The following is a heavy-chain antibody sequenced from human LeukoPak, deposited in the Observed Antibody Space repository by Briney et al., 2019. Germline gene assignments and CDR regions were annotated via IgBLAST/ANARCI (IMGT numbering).Heavy chain of an antibody. V-gene: IGHV1-2*06. CDR1: GYTFTGYY. CDR2: INPNSGGT. CDR3: ARDGQGAGKTFDY. Sequence: ASVKVSCKASGYTFTGYYMHWVRQAPGQGLEWMGRINPNSGGTNYAQKFQGRVTMTRDTSISTAYMDLSRLRSDDTAVYYCARDGQGAGKTFDYWGQGTLVTVSS. J-gene: IGHJ4*02. D-gene: IGHD6-13*01.